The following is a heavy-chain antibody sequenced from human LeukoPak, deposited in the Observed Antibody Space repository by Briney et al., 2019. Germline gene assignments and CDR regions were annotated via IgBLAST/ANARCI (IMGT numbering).Heavy chain of an antibody. CDR1: GFTFSSYS. V-gene: IGHV3-48*01. CDR3: AKDRWTEVDAFDI. D-gene: IGHD1-1*01. Sequence: GGSLRLSCAASGFTFSSYSMKWVRQAPGKGLEWISYISSSTSTIYYADSVKGRFTISRDNAKNSLYLQMNSLRAEDTAVYYCAKDRWTEVDAFDIWGQGTMVTVSS. CDR2: ISSSTSTI. J-gene: IGHJ3*02.